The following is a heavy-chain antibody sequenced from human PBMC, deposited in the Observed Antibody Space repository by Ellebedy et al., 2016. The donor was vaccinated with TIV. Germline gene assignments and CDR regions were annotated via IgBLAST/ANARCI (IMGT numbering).Heavy chain of an antibody. CDR2: INIYGSIT. Sequence: GGSLRLXXAASGFTFSNNCMHWVRQAPGKGLVWVSRINIYGSITSYADSVKGRFTISRDNAKNTLYLQMNSLSADDTAVYFCARLGIREGVDPWGQGILVTVSS. CDR3: ARLGIREGVDP. J-gene: IGHJ5*02. CDR1: GFTFSNNC. V-gene: IGHV3-74*01. D-gene: IGHD3-16*01.